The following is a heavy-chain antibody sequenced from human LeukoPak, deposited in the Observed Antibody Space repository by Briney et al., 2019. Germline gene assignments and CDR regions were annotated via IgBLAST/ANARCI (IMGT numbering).Heavy chain of an antibody. CDR3: TVVPAVSDY. V-gene: IGHV3-53*01. D-gene: IGHD2-2*01. Sequence: ETLSLTCTVSGGSISSNYMSWVRQAPGKGLEWVSVIYSGGSTYYADSVKGRFTISRDNSKNTLYLQMNSLRAEDTAVYYCTVVPAVSDYWGQGTLVTVSS. CDR2: IYSGGST. J-gene: IGHJ4*02. CDR1: GGSISSNY.